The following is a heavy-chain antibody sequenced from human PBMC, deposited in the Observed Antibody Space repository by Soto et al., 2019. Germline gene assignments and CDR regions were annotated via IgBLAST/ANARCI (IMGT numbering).Heavy chain of an antibody. V-gene: IGHV4-39*01. CDR1: GGSIRSSNYY. CDR2: IYYSGDT. J-gene: IGHJ4*02. CDR3: ASLQVPGNFEY. Sequence: QLQLQESGPGLVKPSETLSLTCTVSGGSIRSSNYYWAWVRQPPGKGLEWIANIYYSGDTYFHPSLRNRLTVSVDTSKTQCSLKLSSLTAADTAMYYCASLQVPGNFEYWGQGTLVTVSS. D-gene: IGHD6-13*01.